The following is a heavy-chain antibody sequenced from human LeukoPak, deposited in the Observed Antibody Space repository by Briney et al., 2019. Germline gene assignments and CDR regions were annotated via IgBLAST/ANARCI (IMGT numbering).Heavy chain of an antibody. D-gene: IGHD3-10*01. Sequence: ASVKVSCKASGYTFTSYGISWVRQAPGQGLEWMGWISAYNGNTNYAQKLQGRVTMTTDTSTSTAYMELRSLRSDDTAVYYCAREVGYYYGSGSWGSYFDYWGQGTLVTVSS. CDR1: GYTFTSYG. J-gene: IGHJ4*02. V-gene: IGHV1-18*01. CDR2: ISAYNGNT. CDR3: AREVGYYYGSGSWGSYFDY.